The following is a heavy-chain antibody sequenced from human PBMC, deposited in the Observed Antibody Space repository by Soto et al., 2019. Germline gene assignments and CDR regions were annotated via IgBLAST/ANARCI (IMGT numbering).Heavy chain of an antibody. V-gene: IGHV4-61*01. CDR2: IDYSGST. Sequence: SETLSLTCTVSGGSVSSGYYYWSWIRQPPGKGLEWIGYIDYSGSTNYNPSLKSRVTISVDTSRNQFSLKLSSVTAADTAVYYCARVVQKDGGLLSNYYYGMDAWGQGTTVTVSS. CDR1: GGSVSSGYYY. CDR3: ARVVQKDGGLLSNYYYGMDA. J-gene: IGHJ6*02. D-gene: IGHD3-10*01.